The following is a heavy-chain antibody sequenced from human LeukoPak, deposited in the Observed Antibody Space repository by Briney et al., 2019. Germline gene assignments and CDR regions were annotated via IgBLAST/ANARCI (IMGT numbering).Heavy chain of an antibody. J-gene: IGHJ6*02. Sequence: PGGSLRLSCAASGFTFSSYDMHWVRQATGKGLEWVSAIGTAGDTYYPGSVKGRFTISRENAKNSLYLRMDSLRAGDTAVYYCARDLEGSMDVWGQGTTVTVSS. CDR1: GFTFSSYD. CDR2: IGTAGDT. CDR3: ARDLEGSMDV. V-gene: IGHV3-13*01.